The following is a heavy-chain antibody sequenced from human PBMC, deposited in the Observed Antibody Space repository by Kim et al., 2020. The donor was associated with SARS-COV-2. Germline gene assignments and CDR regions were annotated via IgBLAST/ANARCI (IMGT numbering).Heavy chain of an antibody. J-gene: IGHJ3*02. V-gene: IGHV3-73*01. CDR1: GFTFSGST. Sequence: GGSLRLSCAASGFTFSGSTMHWVRQASGKGLEWVGRIRSKANSYATAYAASVKNRFTISRDDSKNTAYLQMNSLKTEDTAVYYCTSVNPIAGGWYDALDIWGRGTMVTVSS. CDR2: IRSKANSYAT. D-gene: IGHD6-19*01. CDR3: TSVNPIAGGWYDALDI.